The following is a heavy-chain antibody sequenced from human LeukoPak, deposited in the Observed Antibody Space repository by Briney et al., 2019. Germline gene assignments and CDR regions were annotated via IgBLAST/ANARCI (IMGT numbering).Heavy chain of an antibody. CDR3: AKSLWELLLSSPFDY. D-gene: IGHD1-26*01. V-gene: IGHV3-48*04. Sequence: GGSLRLSCAASGFTFSSYAMSWVRQAPGKGLEWVSYISSSGSTIYYADSVKGRFTISRDNAKNSLYLQMNSLRAEDTAVYYCAKSLWELLLSSPFDYWGQGTLVTVSS. CDR2: ISSSGSTI. CDR1: GFTFSSYA. J-gene: IGHJ4*02.